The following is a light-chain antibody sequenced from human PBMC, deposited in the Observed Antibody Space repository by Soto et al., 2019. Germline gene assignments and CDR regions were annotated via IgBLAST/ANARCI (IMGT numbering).Light chain of an antibody. V-gene: IGLV3-1*01. CDR2: QDN. Sequence: SYDLTQPPSVSVSPGQTARLTCSGDRLGDKYASWYQQKPGQPPVLVIYQDNKRPSGIPERFSGSNSGNTATLTISGTQAMDEADYYCQAWDSSTGVFGTGTKVTVL. CDR3: QAWDSSTGV. J-gene: IGLJ1*01. CDR1: RLGDKY.